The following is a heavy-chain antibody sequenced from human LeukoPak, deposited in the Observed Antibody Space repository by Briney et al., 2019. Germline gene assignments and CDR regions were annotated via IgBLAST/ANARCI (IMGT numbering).Heavy chain of an antibody. CDR3: ARDEYYYDSSGYYYYGMDV. V-gene: IGHV4-59*01. D-gene: IGHD3-22*01. CDR1: GGSISSYY. Sequence: PSETLSLTCTVSGGSISSYYWSWIRQPPGKGLEWIGYIYYSGSTNYNPSLKSRVTISVDTSKNQFSLKLSSVTAADTAVYYCARDEYYYDSSGYYYYGMDVWGXGTTVTVSS. J-gene: IGHJ6*02. CDR2: IYYSGST.